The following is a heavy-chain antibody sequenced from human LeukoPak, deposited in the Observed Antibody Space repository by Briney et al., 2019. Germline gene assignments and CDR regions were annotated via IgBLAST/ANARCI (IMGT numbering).Heavy chain of an antibody. D-gene: IGHD3-16*02. CDR3: ARRDYVWGSYRYKEPAYFDY. CDR1: GGSFSGYY. CDR2: INHSGST. J-gene: IGHJ4*02. Sequence: PSETLSLTCAVYGGSFSGYYWSWIRQPPGKGLEWIGEINHSGSTNYNPSLKSRVTISVDTSKNQFSLKLSSVTAADTAVYYCARRDYVWGSYRYKEPAYFDYWGQGTLVTVSS. V-gene: IGHV4-34*01.